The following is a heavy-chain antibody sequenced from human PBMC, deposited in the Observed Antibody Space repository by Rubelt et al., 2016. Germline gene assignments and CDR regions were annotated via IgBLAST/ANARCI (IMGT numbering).Heavy chain of an antibody. Sequence: GGGLVKPGGSLRLSCAASGFTFSNYRMTWVRQAPGKGLEWVSSISSTSSYIYYADSVKGRFTISRDHAKNSLYLQMNSLRDDDTAVYYCARTSSSSCDYWGQGTLVTVSS. V-gene: IGHV3-21*01. CDR3: ARTSSSSCDY. J-gene: IGHJ4*02. D-gene: IGHD6-6*01. CDR2: ISSTSSYI. CDR1: GFTFSNYR.